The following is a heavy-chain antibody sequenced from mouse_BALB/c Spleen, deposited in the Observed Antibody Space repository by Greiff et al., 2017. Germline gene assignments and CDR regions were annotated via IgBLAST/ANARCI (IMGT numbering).Heavy chain of an antibody. D-gene: IGHD1-1*01. J-gene: IGHJ2*01. Sequence: QVQLKQPGAELVKPGASVKMSCKASGYTFTSYWMHWVKQRPGQGLEWIGVIDPSDSYTSYNQKFKGKATLTVDTSSSTAYMQLSSLTSEDSAVYYCTRGGNYYGSSYFDYWGQGTTLTVSS. CDR3: TRGGNYYGSSYFDY. CDR1: GYTFTSYW. V-gene: IGHV1S127*01. CDR2: IDPSDSYT.